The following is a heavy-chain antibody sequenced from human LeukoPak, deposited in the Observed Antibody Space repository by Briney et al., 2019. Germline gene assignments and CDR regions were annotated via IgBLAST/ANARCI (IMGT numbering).Heavy chain of an antibody. CDR1: GGSISSYY. V-gene: IGHV4-59*08. J-gene: IGHJ1*01. D-gene: IGHD2-21*02. CDR3: ARHRYCGGDCPSAEYFQH. CDR2: IYYSGNT. Sequence: PSETLSLTCTVSGGSISSYYWSWIRQPPGKGLEWIGCIYYSGNTNYNPSLKSRVTISVDTSKNQFSLRLSSVTAADTAVYYCARHRYCGGDCPSAEYFQHWGQGTLVTVSS.